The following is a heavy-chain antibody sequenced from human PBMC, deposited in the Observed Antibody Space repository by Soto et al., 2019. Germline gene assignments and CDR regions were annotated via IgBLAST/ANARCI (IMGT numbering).Heavy chain of an antibody. CDR3: ARHLNYGSGSYYYFYGMDV. D-gene: IGHD3-10*01. V-gene: IGHV1-18*01. CDR1: GYTFTSYG. Sequence: QVQLVQSGAEVKKPGASVKVSCKASGYTFTSYGISWVRQAPGQGLEWMGWISAYNGNTNYAQKLQGRVTMTTDTSTSTAHMERSSLRSDDTAVYYCARHLNYGSGSYYYFYGMDVWGQGTTVTVSS. CDR2: ISAYNGNT. J-gene: IGHJ6*02.